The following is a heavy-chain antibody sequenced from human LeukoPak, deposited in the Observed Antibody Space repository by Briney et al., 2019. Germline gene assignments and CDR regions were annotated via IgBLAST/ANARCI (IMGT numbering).Heavy chain of an antibody. CDR3: ARDLGYGALDP. D-gene: IGHD4-17*01. J-gene: IGHJ5*02. CDR2: INPDGSQT. Sequence: PGGSLRLSCAVSGFTFSSYWMNWVRQAPGKGLEWVALINPDGSQTNYVDSVKGRLTISRDNAKNSLYLQMNSLRAEDTAVYYCARDLGYGALDPWGQGTLVTVSS. V-gene: IGHV3-7*01. CDR1: GFTFSSYW.